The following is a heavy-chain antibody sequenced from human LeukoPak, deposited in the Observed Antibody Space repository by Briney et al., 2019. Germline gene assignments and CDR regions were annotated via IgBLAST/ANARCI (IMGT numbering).Heavy chain of an antibody. Sequence: SETLTLTCAVYGGSFSGYYWSWIRQPPGKGLEWVGEINHSGSTNYNPSPKSRVTISVDTSKNQFSLKLSSVTAADTAVYYCARARARGYSYGFGIYYFDYGGQGTLVTVS. CDR1: GGSFSGYY. V-gene: IGHV4-34*01. J-gene: IGHJ4*02. CDR3: ARARARGYSYGFGIYYFDY. CDR2: INHSGST. D-gene: IGHD5-18*01.